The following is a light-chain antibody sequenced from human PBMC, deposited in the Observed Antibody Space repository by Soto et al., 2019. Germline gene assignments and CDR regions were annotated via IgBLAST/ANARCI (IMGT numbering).Light chain of an antibody. CDR3: SSFTISNTYV. Sequence: QSVLAQPPSVSGSPGQSVAISCSGTSSDVGSYNRVSWYQQPPGTAPKLMIFDVSNRPSGVPDRFSGSKSGNTASLTISGLQAEDEADYCCSSFTISNTYVFGTGTKVTVL. CDR1: SSDVGSYNR. J-gene: IGLJ1*01. CDR2: DVS. V-gene: IGLV2-18*02.